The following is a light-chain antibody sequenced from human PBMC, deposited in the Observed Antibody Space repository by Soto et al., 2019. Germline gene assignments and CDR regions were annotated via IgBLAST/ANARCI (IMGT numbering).Light chain of an antibody. J-gene: IGKJ2*01. V-gene: IGKV1-6*01. CDR1: QDIKDD. CDR2: GAS. Sequence: AIQLAQSPSSLSASVGDTVTITCRASQDIKDDLGWYQQKPGEAPKLLIYGASNLQGGVPSRFSGSGSGTGFTLTISSLQPEDFATYYCLQDYNYPYTFGQWTKLEIK. CDR3: LQDYNYPYT.